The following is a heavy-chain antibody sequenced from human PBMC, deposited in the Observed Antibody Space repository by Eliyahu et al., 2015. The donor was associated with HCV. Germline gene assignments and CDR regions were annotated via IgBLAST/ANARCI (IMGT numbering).Heavy chain of an antibody. CDR2: IYTSGST. V-gene: IGHV4-4*07. CDR1: GGXISSYY. J-gene: IGHJ6*04. D-gene: IGHD1-1*01. CDR3: ARGTAGTFYYYGMDV. Sequence: QVQLQESGPGLVKPSETLSLTCTVSGGXISSYYWXXIRQPAGKGLEWIGRIYTSGSTNYNPSLKSRVTMSVDTSKNQFSLKLSSVTAADTAVYYCARGTAGTFYYYGMDVWGKGTTVTVSS.